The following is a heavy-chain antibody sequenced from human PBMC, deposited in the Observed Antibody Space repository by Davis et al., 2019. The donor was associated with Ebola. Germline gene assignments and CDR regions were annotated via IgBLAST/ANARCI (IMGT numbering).Heavy chain of an antibody. V-gene: IGHV3-74*01. CDR2: INSDGSST. D-gene: IGHD1-26*01. J-gene: IGHJ6*02. CDR1: GFTFSSYW. Sequence: GESLKISCAASGFTFSSYWMHWVRQAPGKGLVWVSRINSDGSSTSYADSVNGRFTISRDNAKNTLYLQMNSLRAEDTAVYSCARDRFSDYYGMDVWGQGTTVTVSS. CDR3: ARDRFSDYYGMDV.